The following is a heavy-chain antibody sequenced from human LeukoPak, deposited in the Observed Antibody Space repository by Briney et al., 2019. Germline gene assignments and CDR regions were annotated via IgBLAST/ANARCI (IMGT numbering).Heavy chain of an antibody. Sequence: GGSLRLSCAASGFTFSSYSMNWVRQAPGKGLEWVSSISSSSSYIYYADSVKGRFTISRDNSKNTLYLQMNSLRAEDTAVYYCAKRGATYCSSTSCYAHTDYWGQGTLVTVSS. CDR3: AKRGATYCSSTSCYAHTDY. CDR2: ISSSSSYI. J-gene: IGHJ4*02. V-gene: IGHV3-21*01. D-gene: IGHD2-2*01. CDR1: GFTFSSYS.